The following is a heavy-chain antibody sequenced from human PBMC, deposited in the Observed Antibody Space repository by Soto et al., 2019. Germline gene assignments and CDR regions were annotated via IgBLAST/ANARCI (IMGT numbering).Heavy chain of an antibody. CDR2: IYYSGST. CDR3: ARYRGGSFYFDY. CDR1: GGSISSSSCY. J-gene: IGHJ4*02. D-gene: IGHD1-26*01. Sequence: PSETLSLTCTVSGGSISSSSCYWGWKRQPPGKGLEWIGCIYYSGSTYYNPSLKSRVTISVDTSKNQFSLKLSSVTAADTAVYYCARYRGGSFYFDYWGQGTLVTVSS. V-gene: IGHV4-39*07.